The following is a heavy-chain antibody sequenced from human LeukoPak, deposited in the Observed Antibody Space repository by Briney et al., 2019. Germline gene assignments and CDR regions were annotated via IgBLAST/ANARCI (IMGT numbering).Heavy chain of an antibody. CDR2: IYYSGST. CDR1: ARSVSSGSYY. J-gene: IGHJ4*02. CDR3: ARDSYGDLNY. V-gene: IGHV4-61*01. D-gene: IGHD4-17*01. Sequence: PLETLSLTCTVSARSVSSGSYYWSWIRQPPGKGLEWIGYIYYSGSTNYNPSLKSRVTISVDTSKNQFSLKLSSVTAADAAVYYCARDSYGDLNYWGQGTLVTVSS.